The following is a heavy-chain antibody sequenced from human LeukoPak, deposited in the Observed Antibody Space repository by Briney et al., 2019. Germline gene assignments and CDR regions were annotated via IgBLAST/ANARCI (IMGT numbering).Heavy chain of an antibody. Sequence: GGSLRLSCAASGFTFSSYWIHWVRQVPGKGLVWVSRINSDGSSTSYADSVKGRFTISRDNAKNTLYVQMNSLRAEDTAVYYCSTGSGHAFDIWGRGTMVTVSS. V-gene: IGHV3-74*01. J-gene: IGHJ3*02. D-gene: IGHD3-10*01. CDR1: GFTFSSYW. CDR2: INSDGSST. CDR3: STGSGHAFDI.